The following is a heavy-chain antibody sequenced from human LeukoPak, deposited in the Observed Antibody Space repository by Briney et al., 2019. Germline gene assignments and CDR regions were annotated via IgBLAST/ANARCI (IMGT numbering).Heavy chain of an antibody. J-gene: IGHJ4*02. CDR1: GYSFTSYW. Sequence: ESLKISCNGSGYSFTSYWIGWVRQMPGKGLEWIGIIYPGDSDTRYSPSFQGQVTISADKSISTAYLQWSSLKASDTAMYYCARTHCSSTSCPLPSDYWGQGTLVTVSS. D-gene: IGHD2-2*01. V-gene: IGHV5-51*01. CDR3: ARTHCSSTSCPLPSDY. CDR2: IYPGDSDT.